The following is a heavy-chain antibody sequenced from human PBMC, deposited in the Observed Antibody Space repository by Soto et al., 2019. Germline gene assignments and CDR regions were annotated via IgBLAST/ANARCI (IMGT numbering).Heavy chain of an antibody. V-gene: IGHV1-3*01. J-gene: IGHJ6*02. CDR3: ARVAEVEYGMDV. Sequence: ASVKVSCQASGYTFPSYAMHWLLQAPGQRLEWMGWINAGNGNTKYSQKFQGRVTITRDTSASTAYMELSSLRSEDTALYYCARVAEVEYGMDVWGQGTTVTVSS. CDR2: INAGNGNT. CDR1: GYTFPSYA. D-gene: IGHD2-15*01.